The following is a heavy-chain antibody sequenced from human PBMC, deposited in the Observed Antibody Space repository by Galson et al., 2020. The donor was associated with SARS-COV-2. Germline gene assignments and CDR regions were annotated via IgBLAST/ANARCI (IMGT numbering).Heavy chain of an antibody. J-gene: IGHJ4*02. Sequence: ETSETLSLTCTVSGGSISSSSYYWGWIRQPPGKGLEWIGSIYYSGSTYYNPSLKSRVTISVDTSKNQFSLKLSSVTAADTAVYYCARLYYYDSSGYYPDFDYWGQGTRVTVSS. V-gene: IGHV4-39*01. CDR3: ARLYYYDSSGYYPDFDY. CDR1: GGSISSSSYY. D-gene: IGHD3-22*01. CDR2: IYYSGST.